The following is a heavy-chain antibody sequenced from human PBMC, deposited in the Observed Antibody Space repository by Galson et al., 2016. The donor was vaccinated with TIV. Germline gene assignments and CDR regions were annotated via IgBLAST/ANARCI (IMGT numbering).Heavy chain of an antibody. CDR3: ARGMHRLSITFDS. J-gene: IGHJ4*02. Sequence: SVKVSCKASGYIFTRYYIHWVRQAPGQGLEWMGRINPNSGGTEYSQTFQGRVTMTRDTSLSTTYMEHISLRSDDAALYYCARGMHRLSITFDSWGQGTLVPVSS. CDR2: INPNSGGT. D-gene: IGHD6-25*01. CDR1: GYIFTRYY. V-gene: IGHV1-2*06.